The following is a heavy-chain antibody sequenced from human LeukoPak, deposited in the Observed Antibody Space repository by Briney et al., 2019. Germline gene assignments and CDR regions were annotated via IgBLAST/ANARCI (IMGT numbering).Heavy chain of an antibody. CDR1: GFTFSSYA. CDR2: ISGSCGST. CDR3: AKFYDFWSGYLDY. D-gene: IGHD3-3*01. V-gene: IGHV3-23*01. J-gene: IGHJ4*02. Sequence: PGXSLRLSCAASGFTFSSYAMSWVRQAPGKGLEWVSAISGSCGSTYYADSVKGRFTISRDNSKNTLYLQMNSLRAEDTAVYYCAKFYDFWSGYLDYWGQGTLVTVSS.